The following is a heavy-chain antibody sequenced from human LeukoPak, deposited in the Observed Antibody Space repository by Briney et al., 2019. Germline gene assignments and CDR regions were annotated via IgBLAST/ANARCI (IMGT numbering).Heavy chain of an antibody. D-gene: IGHD2-2*02. CDR3: ASPSPGGYCSSTSCYTEAFDI. V-gene: IGHV4-34*01. Sequence: PSETLSLTCAVYGGSFSGYYWSWIRQPPGKGLEWIGSIYYSGSTYYNPSLKSRVTISVDTSKNQFSLKLSSVTAADTAVYYCASPSPGGYCSSTSCYTEAFDIWGQGTMVTVSS. CDR2: IYYSGST. CDR1: GGSFSGYY. J-gene: IGHJ3*02.